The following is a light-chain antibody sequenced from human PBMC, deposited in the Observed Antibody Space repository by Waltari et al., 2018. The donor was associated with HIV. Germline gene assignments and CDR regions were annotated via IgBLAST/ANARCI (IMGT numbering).Light chain of an antibody. CDR1: SSNIGRNY. CDR3: AAWDASLSVV. CDR2: TNN. J-gene: IGLJ2*01. V-gene: IGLV1-47*01. Sequence: QSVLTQPPSASGTPRQRVTISCSGSSSNIGRNYVYWYQQLPGTAPKLLIYTNNQRPSGVPDRFSGSKSGTSASLAISGLRSEDEADYYCAAWDASLSVVFGGGTKLTVL.